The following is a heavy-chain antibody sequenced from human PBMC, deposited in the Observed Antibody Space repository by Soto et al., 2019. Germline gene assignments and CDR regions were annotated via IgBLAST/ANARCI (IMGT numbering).Heavy chain of an antibody. Sequence: SETLSLTCTVSGDSFSYYYWSWVRQPPGKGLEWIGFVYHDGSTKYNPSLGSRVSMSIDTSKSQFSLKLSSVIAADTAVYYCVSYDRQSGRYSLDYWGQGTLVTVSS. D-gene: IGHD3-10*01. CDR2: VYHDGST. J-gene: IGHJ4*02. CDR3: VSYDRQSGRYSLDY. V-gene: IGHV4-59*01. CDR1: GDSFSYYY.